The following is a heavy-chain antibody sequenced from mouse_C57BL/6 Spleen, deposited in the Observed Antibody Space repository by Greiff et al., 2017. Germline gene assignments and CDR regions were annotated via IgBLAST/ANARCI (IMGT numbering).Heavy chain of an antibody. CDR1: GFTFSDYG. V-gene: IGHV5-17*01. CDR3: ASGSSYPYAMDY. CDR2: ISSGSSTI. D-gene: IGHD1-1*01. Sequence: EVQVVESGGGLVKPGGSLKLSCAASGFTFSDYGMHWVRQAPEKGLEWVAYISSGSSTIYYADTVKGRFTISRDNAKNTLFLQMTSLRSEDTAMYYCASGSSYPYAMDYWGQGTSDTVSS. J-gene: IGHJ4*01.